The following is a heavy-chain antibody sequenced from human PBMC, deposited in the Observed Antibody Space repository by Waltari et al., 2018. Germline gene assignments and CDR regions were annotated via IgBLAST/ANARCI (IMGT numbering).Heavy chain of an antibody. CDR2: IIPILGIT. CDR1: GGTFSSYA. CDR3: ARDDSSGWKSNPIDY. Sequence: QVQLVQSGAEVKKPGSSVKVSCKASGGTFSSYAISWVRQAPGQGLEWMGGIIPILGITKYAQKFQGRVTITADKSTSTAYMELSSLRSEDTAVYYCARDDSSGWKSNPIDYWGQGTLVTVSS. J-gene: IGHJ4*02. D-gene: IGHD6-19*01. V-gene: IGHV1-69*10.